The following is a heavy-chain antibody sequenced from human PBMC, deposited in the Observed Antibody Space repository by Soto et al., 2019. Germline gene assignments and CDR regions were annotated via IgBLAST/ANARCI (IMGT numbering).Heavy chain of an antibody. D-gene: IGHD4-17*01. CDR2: IKQDGSEK. J-gene: IGHJ6*03. V-gene: IGHV3-7*01. CDR3: ARDPNSDYGDYDYYYYYMDV. CDR1: GFTFSSYW. Sequence: GGSLRLSCAASGFTFSSYWMSWVRQAPGKGLEWVANIKQDGSEKYYVDSVKGRFTISRDNAKNSLYLQMNSLRAEDTAVYYCARDPNSDYGDYDYYYYYMDVRGKGTTVTVSS.